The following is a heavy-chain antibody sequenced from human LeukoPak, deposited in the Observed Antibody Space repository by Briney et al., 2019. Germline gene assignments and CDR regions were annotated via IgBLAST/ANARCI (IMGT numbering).Heavy chain of an antibody. Sequence: GGSLRLSCAASGFTFSSYAMSWVRQAPGKGLEWVSAISGSGGSTYYADSVKGRFTISRDNSKNTLYLPMNSLRAEDTAVYYCASAMYYDYVWGSYRDAFDIWGQGTMVTVSS. CDR2: ISGSGGST. CDR3: ASAMYYDYVWGSYRDAFDI. CDR1: GFTFSSYA. V-gene: IGHV3-23*01. D-gene: IGHD3-16*02. J-gene: IGHJ3*02.